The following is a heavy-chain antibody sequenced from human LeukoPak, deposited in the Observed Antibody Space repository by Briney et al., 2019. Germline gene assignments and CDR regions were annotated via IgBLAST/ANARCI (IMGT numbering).Heavy chain of an antibody. CDR1: GFSFSSYA. CDR3: ANARTSYSISGY. D-gene: IGHD1-26*01. V-gene: IGHV3-23*03. CDR2: IFGAGKNTT. J-gene: IGHJ4*02. Sequence: TGGSLRLSCAASGFSFSSYAMNWVRQAPGKGLEWVAIIFGAGKNTTYYADSVKGRFTVSRDNSKNTLYLQMNRMRAEDTAMDYCANARTSYSISGYWGQGTLVTVSS.